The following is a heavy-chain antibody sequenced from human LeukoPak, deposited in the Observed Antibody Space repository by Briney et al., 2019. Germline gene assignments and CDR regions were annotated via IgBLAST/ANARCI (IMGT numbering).Heavy chain of an antibody. CDR2: IYSSGST. V-gene: IGHV4-59*08. CDR3: ARYDYVWGSYRLSEPMRGFDY. J-gene: IGHJ4*02. Sequence: PSETLSLTCTVSGGSIGSYYWSWIRQPAGKGLEWNGYIYSSGSTNYNPSLKSRVTISVDTSKNQFSLKLSSVTAADPAVYYCARYDYVWGSYRLSEPMRGFDYWGQGTLVTVSS. CDR1: GGSIGSYY. D-gene: IGHD3-16*02.